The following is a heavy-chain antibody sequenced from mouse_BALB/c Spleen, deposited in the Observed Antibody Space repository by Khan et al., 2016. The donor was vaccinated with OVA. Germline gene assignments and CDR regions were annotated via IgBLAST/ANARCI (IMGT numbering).Heavy chain of an antibody. Sequence: VRLQQSGAELVRPGALVKLSCKASGFNIKDYYMHWVKQRPEQGLVWIGRIDPENGDTIYDPKFQGKASITSDTSSNKAYLQLSSLTSEDTAIYYCARDGYSPWFAYWGQGTLVTVSA. D-gene: IGHD2-3*01. J-gene: IGHJ3*01. CDR1: GFNIKDYY. CDR2: IDPENGDT. V-gene: IGHV14-1*02. CDR3: ARDGYSPWFAY.